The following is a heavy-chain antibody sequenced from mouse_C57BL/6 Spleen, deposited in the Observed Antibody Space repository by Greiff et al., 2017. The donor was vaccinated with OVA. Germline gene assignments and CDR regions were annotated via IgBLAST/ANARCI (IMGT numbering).Heavy chain of an antibody. CDR2: IGPETGGT. Sequence: VQLQQSGAELVRPGASVTLSCKASGYTFTDYEMHWVKQTPVHGLEWIGAIGPETGGTAYNQKFKGKAILTADKSSSTAYMELRSLTSEDSAVYYCTRSGTMGYWGQGTTLTVSS. V-gene: IGHV1-15*01. CDR3: TRSGTMGY. J-gene: IGHJ2*01. D-gene: IGHD4-1*01. CDR1: GYTFTDYE.